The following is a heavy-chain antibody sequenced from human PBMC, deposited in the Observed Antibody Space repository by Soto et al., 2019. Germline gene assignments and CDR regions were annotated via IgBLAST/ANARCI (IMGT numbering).Heavy chain of an antibody. CDR3: ARVMAAMQNWLDP. CDR1: GGSISSIDYF. Sequence: QVQLQESGPGLVKPSQTLSLTCSVSGGSISSIDYFWSWIRQPAGKGLEWIGFIYHTGTTYYNPSLRSRVTISIDTCKSQFSIKLNSVTAADTAVYYCARVMAAMQNWLDPWGQGTLVTVSP. CDR2: IYHTGTT. D-gene: IGHD2-2*01. V-gene: IGHV4-30-4*01. J-gene: IGHJ5*02.